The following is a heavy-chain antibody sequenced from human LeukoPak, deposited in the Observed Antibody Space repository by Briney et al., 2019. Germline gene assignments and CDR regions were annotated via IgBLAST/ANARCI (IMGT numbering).Heavy chain of an antibody. D-gene: IGHD3-10*01. V-gene: IGHV3-53*01. CDR2: IYRGGST. CDR3: ARGSYGSGNYYIGDAFDM. J-gene: IGHJ3*02. Sequence: PGGSLRLSCAASGFTFSYNYMSWVRQAPGKGLEWVSTIYRGGSTYYVDSVKGRFTISRDNSKNTVYLQMNSPRDEDTAVYYCARGSYGSGNYYIGDAFDMWGQGTMVTVSS. CDR1: GFTFSYNY.